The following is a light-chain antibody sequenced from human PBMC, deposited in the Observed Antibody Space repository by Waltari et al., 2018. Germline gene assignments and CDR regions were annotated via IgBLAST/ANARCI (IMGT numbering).Light chain of an antibody. CDR2: YDS. CDR1: NIESKK. V-gene: IGLV3-21*01. J-gene: IGLJ1*01. Sequence: SYVLTQPPSVSVAPGETARITCGGNNIESKKVHWYRKRPGQAPVLVISYDSDRPSGIPERFSGSNSGNTATLTISRVEAGDEADYYCQVWDANTDPGVFGTGTEVTVL. CDR3: QVWDANTDPGV.